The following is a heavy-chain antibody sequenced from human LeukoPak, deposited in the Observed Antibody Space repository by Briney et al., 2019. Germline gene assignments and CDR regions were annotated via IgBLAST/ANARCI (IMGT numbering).Heavy chain of an antibody. CDR1: GFTFSSYA. D-gene: IGHD1-26*01. V-gene: IGHV3-23*01. J-gene: IGHJ6*02. CDR2: ISGSGGST. CDR3: AKAGTPGSGSYFYYYGMDV. Sequence: GGSLRLSCAASGFTFSSYAVSWVRQAPRKGLEWVSAISGSGGSTYYADSVKGRFTISRDNSKNTLYLQMNSLRAADTAVYYCAKAGTPGSGSYFYYYGMDVWGQGTTVTVSS.